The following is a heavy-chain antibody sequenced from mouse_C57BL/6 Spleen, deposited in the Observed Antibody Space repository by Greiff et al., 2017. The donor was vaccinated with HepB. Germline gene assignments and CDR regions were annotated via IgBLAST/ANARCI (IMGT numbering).Heavy chain of an antibody. J-gene: IGHJ1*03. CDR3: ARWDYYGSSNDFDV. Sequence: QVQLQQPGAELVKPGASVKLSCKASGYTFTSYWMHWVKQRPGRGLEWIGRIDPNSGGTKYNEKFKSKATLTADKPSSTAYMQLSSLTSEDSAVYDCARWDYYGSSNDFDVWGTGTTVTVSS. V-gene: IGHV1-72*01. CDR2: IDPNSGGT. CDR1: GYTFTSYW. D-gene: IGHD1-1*01.